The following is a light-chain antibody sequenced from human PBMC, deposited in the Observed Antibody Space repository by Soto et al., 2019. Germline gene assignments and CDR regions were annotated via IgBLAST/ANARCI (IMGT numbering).Light chain of an antibody. CDR3: QQYDSWPRT. CDR2: GAS. CDR1: QSVSSD. Sequence: EIVMTQSPATLSVSPGEKATLSFSASQSVSSDLAWYHQKPGQAPRLLIYGASTRATGIPARFSGSGSGTEFTLTISSLQSEDFAVYYCQQYDSWPRTFGQGTKVDIK. V-gene: IGKV3-15*01. J-gene: IGKJ1*01.